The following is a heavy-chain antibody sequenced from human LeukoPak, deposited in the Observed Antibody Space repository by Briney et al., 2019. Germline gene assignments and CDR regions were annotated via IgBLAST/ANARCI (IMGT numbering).Heavy chain of an antibody. CDR3: AKHPPLYQLLFVEYYYHYYMDV. D-gene: IGHD2-2*01. CDR1: GFTFSSYA. J-gene: IGHJ6*03. Sequence: GGSLRLSCAASGFTFSSYAMSWVRQAPGKGLEWVSAISGSGGSTYHADSVKGRFTISRDNSKNTLYLQMNSLRAEDTAVYYCAKHPPLYQLLFVEYYYHYYMDVWGKGTTVTVSS. V-gene: IGHV3-23*01. CDR2: ISGSGGST.